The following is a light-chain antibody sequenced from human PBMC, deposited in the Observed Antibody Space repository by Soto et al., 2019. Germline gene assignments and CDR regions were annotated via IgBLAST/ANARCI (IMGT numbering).Light chain of an antibody. V-gene: IGLV1-40*01. CDR3: QSYDISLYNDV. CDR1: TSNIGAPYD. J-gene: IGLJ1*01. CDR2: GDN. Sequence: QSVLTQPPSVSGAPGQSVSISCTRSTSNIGAPYDVHWYQHLPGTAPKLLIYGDNNRPSVVPDQFSGSKSGTSASLAITRLHADDEADYCCQSYDISLYNDVVGTGTKVTVL.